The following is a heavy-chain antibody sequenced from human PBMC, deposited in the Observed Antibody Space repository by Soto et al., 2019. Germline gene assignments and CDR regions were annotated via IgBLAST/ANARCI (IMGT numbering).Heavy chain of an antibody. V-gene: IGHV3-30*18. J-gene: IGHJ4*02. D-gene: IGHD3-16*01. CDR2: ISYEGSAE. CDR3: AKGGSYRTFDY. Sequence: QVHLVESGGGVVQPGRSLRLSCAASGFTFSSYGMHWVRQAPGKGLEWVAVISYEGSAEYYADSVKGRLTISRDNSKNMLYLQMNSLRPEDTAVYYCAKGGSYRTFDYWGQGTLVTVSS. CDR1: GFTFSSYG.